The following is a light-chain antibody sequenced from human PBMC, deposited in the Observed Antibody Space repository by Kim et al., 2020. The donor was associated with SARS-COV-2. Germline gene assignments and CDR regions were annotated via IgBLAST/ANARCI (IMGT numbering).Light chain of an antibody. CDR2: GAS. Sequence: LPPGGSATLSCRARQGVSSNLFACYQQKRGHAPRLLIAGASRRATGIPSRCSGSGCGTDFTLIISRLDPEDFAVYFCHQYGISRTFGQGTKVDIK. CDR1: QGVSSNL. J-gene: IGKJ1*01. V-gene: IGKV3-20*01. CDR3: HQYGISRT.